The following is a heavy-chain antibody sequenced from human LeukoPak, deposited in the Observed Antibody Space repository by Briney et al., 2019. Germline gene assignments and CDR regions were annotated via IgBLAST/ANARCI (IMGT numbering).Heavy chain of an antibody. CDR1: GFTVSSNY. V-gene: IGHV3-53*01. Sequence: GGSLRLSCAASGFTVSSNYRRWVRQAPGEGGEGVSVIYRGGSTYHADPGEGRFTISRDNSQTTLYLQINSLRAEDTAVYYCAKALANWGQGTLVTVSS. CDR3: AKALAN. CDR2: IYRGGST. J-gene: IGHJ4*02.